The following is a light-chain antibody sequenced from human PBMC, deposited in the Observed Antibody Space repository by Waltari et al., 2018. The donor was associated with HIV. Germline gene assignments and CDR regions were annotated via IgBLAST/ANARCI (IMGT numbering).Light chain of an antibody. CDR3: LQYNAFPLT. CDR1: ANARGD. Sequence: DTQMTQPPSSLSASVGDSVTITCRASANARGDLGWFQQTAGKAPKRLIYAVSNLQGGVPSRFNGSGFATEFTLTISSLQPEDFATYYCLQYNAFPLTFGGGTRVE. J-gene: IGKJ4*01. CDR2: AVS. V-gene: IGKV1-17*01.